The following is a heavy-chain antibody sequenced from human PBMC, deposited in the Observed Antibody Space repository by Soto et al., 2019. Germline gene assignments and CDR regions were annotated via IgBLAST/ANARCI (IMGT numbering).Heavy chain of an antibody. CDR3: ARFVRSCSATTCSTRADV. J-gene: IGHJ6*02. V-gene: IGHV4-61*01. CDR2: IYSGGST. D-gene: IGHD2-2*01. Sequence: SSGTPSPPFSVSGGFLNNGTPPPGWVWQTPRERLEWIGFIYSGGSTKNPSLRSRVTMSVDTSKNQFSLKLRSVIVADTAVYHCARFVRSCSATTCSTRADVWGQGITVTVSS. CDR1: GGFLNNGTPP.